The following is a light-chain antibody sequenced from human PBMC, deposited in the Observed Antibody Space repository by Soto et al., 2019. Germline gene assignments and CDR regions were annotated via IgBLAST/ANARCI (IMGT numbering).Light chain of an antibody. Sequence: QSALTQPPSASGSPGQSVTISCTGTSDDVGGYAYVSWYQHYPGKAPKLIISEVSNRPSGVSDRFSGSRSGNTASLTISGLQAEDEADYYCSSYTANTTPLFGGGTKVTVL. CDR1: SDDVGGYAY. V-gene: IGLV2-14*01. CDR2: EVS. CDR3: SSYTANTTPL. J-gene: IGLJ2*01.